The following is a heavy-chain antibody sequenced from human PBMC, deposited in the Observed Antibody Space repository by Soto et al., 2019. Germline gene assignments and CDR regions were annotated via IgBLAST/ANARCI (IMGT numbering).Heavy chain of an antibody. CDR3: ARDIWSGDYKWFDS. Sequence: GWSLRLSCTSSTISINVHGIQWVRLAPAKGLEWLAFISNDGRVQYYADSVKGRFTISRDYSKNTVDLQMNSLRNEETAVYYCARDIWSGDYKWFDSWGPGTLVTVSS. V-gene: IGHV3-30*03. J-gene: IGHJ5*01. CDR2: ISNDGRVQ. D-gene: IGHD3-3*01. CDR1: TISINVHG.